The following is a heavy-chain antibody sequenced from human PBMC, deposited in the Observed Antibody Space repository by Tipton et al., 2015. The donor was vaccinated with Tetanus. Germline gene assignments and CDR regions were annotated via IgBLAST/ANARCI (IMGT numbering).Heavy chain of an antibody. CDR2: IYSSGST. V-gene: IGHV4-31*03. CDR3: AGDQARGARGWNYFDY. D-gene: IGHD1-26*01. J-gene: IGHJ4*02. Sequence: TLSLTCTVSGGSISGGRYYWSWIRQRPGKGLEWIGDIYSSGSTYSDPSLKGRVTISVDTSKNQFSLRLNSVTAADTAVYYCAGDQARGARGWNYFDYWGLGTLVTVSS. CDR1: GGSISGGRYY.